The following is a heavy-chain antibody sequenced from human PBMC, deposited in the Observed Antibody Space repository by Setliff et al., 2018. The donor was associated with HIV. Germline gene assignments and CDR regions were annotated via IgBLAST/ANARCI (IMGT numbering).Heavy chain of an antibody. D-gene: IGHD3-22*01. Sequence: LRLSCAAPGFTFSSYEMNWVRQAPGKGLEWVSYISSSGSTIYYADSVKGRFTISRDNAKNSLYLQMNSLRAEDTAVYYCAREASYYYDSSGYSDAFDIWGQGTMVTVSS. CDR2: ISSSGSTI. J-gene: IGHJ3*02. CDR3: AREASYYYDSSGYSDAFDI. CDR1: GFTFSSYE. V-gene: IGHV3-48*03.